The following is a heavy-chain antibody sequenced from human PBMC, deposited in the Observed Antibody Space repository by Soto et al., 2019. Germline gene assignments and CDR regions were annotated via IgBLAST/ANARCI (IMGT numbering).Heavy chain of an antibody. V-gene: IGHV3-21*01. CDR3: ARGKQQLVWVGGVGPDAFDI. CDR2: ISSSSSYI. D-gene: IGHD6-13*01. Sequence: GGSLRLSCAASGFTFSSYSMNWVRQAPGKGLEWVSSISSSSSYIYYADSVKGRFTISRDNAKNSLYLQMNSLRAEDTAVYYGARGKQQLVWVGGVGPDAFDIWGQGTMVTVSS. CDR1: GFTFSSYS. J-gene: IGHJ3*02.